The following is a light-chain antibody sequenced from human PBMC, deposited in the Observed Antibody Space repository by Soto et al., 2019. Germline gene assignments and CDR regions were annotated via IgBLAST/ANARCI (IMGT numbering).Light chain of an antibody. CDR3: SSYTATRTVV. CDR1: SSDVGGYNH. CDR2: DVS. V-gene: IGLV2-14*03. Sequence: QSVLTQRASVSGSPGQSITIACTGTSSDVGGYNHVSWYQVHPGKAPRLVIYDVSIRPPAVSDRFSGSTSGNTASLTISGLQAEDEADYYCSSYTATRTVVFGGGTKLTVL. J-gene: IGLJ3*02.